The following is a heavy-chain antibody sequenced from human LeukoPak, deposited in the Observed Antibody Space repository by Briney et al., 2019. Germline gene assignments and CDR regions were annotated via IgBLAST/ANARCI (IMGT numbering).Heavy chain of an antibody. CDR1: GFTFNRFG. Sequence: PGRSLRLSCATSGFTFNRFGMHWVRQAPGKGLEWVAVIWYDGSNKDYADSVKGRFTISRDNAKNSLFLQMNSLRGEDTAVYYCARIGPYVGQPFDYWGQGTQVTVSS. J-gene: IGHJ4*02. V-gene: IGHV3-33*01. CDR2: IWYDGSNK. D-gene: IGHD1-26*01. CDR3: ARIGPYVGQPFDY.